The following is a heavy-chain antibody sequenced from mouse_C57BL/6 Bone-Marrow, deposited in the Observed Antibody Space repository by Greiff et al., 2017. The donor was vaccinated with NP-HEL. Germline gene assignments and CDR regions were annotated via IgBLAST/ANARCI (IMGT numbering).Heavy chain of an antibody. Sequence: QVQLQQSGAELVRPGASVTLSCKASGYTFTDYEMHWVKQTPVHGLEWIGAIDPETGGTAYNQKFKGKARLTADKSSSTAYMALRSLTTEDSAVYYCTRRIGVVEDYWGQGTTLTVSA. CDR3: TRRIGVVEDY. CDR1: GYTFTDYE. V-gene: IGHV1-15*01. J-gene: IGHJ2*01. D-gene: IGHD1-1*01. CDR2: IDPETGGT.